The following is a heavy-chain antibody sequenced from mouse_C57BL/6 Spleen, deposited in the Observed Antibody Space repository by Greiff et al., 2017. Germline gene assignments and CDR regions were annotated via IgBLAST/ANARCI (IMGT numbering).Heavy chain of an antibody. CDR3: ASYGYDGLYYFDY. Sequence: VQLQQSGPELVKPGASVKISCKASGYTFTDYYMNWVKQSHGKSLEWIGDINPNNGGTSYNQKFKGKATLTVDKSSSTAYMELRSLTSEDSAVYYCASYGYDGLYYFDYWGQGTTRTVSS. V-gene: IGHV1-26*01. CDR1: GYTFTDYY. D-gene: IGHD2-2*01. J-gene: IGHJ2*01. CDR2: INPNNGGT.